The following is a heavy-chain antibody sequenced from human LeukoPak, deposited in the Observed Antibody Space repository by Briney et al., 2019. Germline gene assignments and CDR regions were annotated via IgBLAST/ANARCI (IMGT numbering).Heavy chain of an antibody. CDR2: IHPSGML. Sequence: SETLSLTCTVSGASFSSGDQYWNWIRQSPGKGLEWIGSIHPSGMLYNNPSLESRVTISIDTSKDQFSLNLNSVTAADTAVYFCSRGLDSRKLGYWGQGTLVTVSS. J-gene: IGHJ4*02. CDR3: SRGLDSRKLGY. V-gene: IGHV4-31*03. D-gene: IGHD3-22*01. CDR1: GASFSSGDQY.